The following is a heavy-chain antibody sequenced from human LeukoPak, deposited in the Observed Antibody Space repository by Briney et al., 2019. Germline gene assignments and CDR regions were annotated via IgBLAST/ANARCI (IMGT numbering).Heavy chain of an antibody. J-gene: IGHJ3*02. Sequence: SSQTLSLTCAVSGGSISSGGYSWSWIRQPPGKGLEWIGYIYHSGSTYYNPSLKSRVTISVDRSKNQFSLKLSSVTAADTAVYYCARGEPSITMITNAFDIWGQGTMVTVSS. CDR2: IYHSGST. D-gene: IGHD3-22*01. V-gene: IGHV4-30-2*01. CDR1: GGSISSGGYS. CDR3: ARGEPSITMITNAFDI.